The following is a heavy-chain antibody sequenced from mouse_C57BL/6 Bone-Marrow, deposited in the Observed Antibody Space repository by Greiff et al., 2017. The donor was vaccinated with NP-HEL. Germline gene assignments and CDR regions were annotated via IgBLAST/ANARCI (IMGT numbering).Heavy chain of an antibody. Sequence: EVKLVESGGGLVKPGGSLKLSCAASGFTFSSYAMSWVGQTPEKRLEWVATISDGGSYTYYPDNVKGRFTISRDNAKNNLYLQMSHLKSEDTAMYYCASPLYYDYGAYWGQGTLVTVSA. CDR3: ASPLYYDYGAY. V-gene: IGHV5-4*03. CDR1: GFTFSSYA. J-gene: IGHJ3*01. CDR2: ISDGGSYT. D-gene: IGHD2-4*01.